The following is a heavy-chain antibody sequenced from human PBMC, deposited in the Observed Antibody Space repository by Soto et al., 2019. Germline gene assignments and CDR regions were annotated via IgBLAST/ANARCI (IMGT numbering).Heavy chain of an antibody. CDR3: ARDHGVTIFGVVGDAFDI. V-gene: IGHV3-21*01. CDR2: IAGPTPYI. Sequence: GGSLRLSCAGSGFAFNTYTLNWVRQAPGEGLEWIASIAGPTPYIYYAGSVKGRFTISRDNAKNSLYLQMNSLRAEDTAVYYCARDHGVTIFGVVGDAFDIWGQGTMVTVSS. CDR1: GFAFNTYT. J-gene: IGHJ3*02. D-gene: IGHD3-3*01.